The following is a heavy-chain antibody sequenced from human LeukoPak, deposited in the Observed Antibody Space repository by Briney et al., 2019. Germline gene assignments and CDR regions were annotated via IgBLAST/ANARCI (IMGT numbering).Heavy chain of an antibody. Sequence: ASVKVSCKASGYTFTGYYIHWVRQAPGQGLEWMGWINPNSGGTNYAQKFQGRVTMTRDTSISTAYMELSRLRSDDTAVYYCARDSVVVVAASPWFDPWGQGTVVTVSS. D-gene: IGHD2-15*01. CDR1: GYTFTGYY. CDR2: INPNSGGT. J-gene: IGHJ5*02. V-gene: IGHV1-2*02. CDR3: ARDSVVVVAASPWFDP.